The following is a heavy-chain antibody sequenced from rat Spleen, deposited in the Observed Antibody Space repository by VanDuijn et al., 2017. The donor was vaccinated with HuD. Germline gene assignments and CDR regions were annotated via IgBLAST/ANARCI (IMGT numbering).Heavy chain of an antibody. CDR2: IKAKSYNYAT. Sequence: EVQVLESGGGLVQPGNSLKLSCATSGLTFSTAWMYWYRQFPEKRLEWVARIKAKSYNYATDYTESVKGRFTISRVDSKSSIYLQMNNLKEEDTAIYYCLTTTFDYWGQGVMVTVSS. CDR3: LTTTFDY. D-gene: IGHD1-10*01. CDR1: GLTFSTAW. J-gene: IGHJ2*01. V-gene: IGHV6-6*01.